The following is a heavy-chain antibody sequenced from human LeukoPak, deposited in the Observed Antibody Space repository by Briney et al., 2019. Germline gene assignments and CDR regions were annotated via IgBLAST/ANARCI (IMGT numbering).Heavy chain of an antibody. CDR2: IWYDGSNK. Sequence: PGGSLRLSCAASGFTFSSYGMHWVRQAPGKGLEWVAVIWYDGSNKYYADSVKGRFTISRDNSKNTLYLQMNSLKTEDTAVYYCTSESGGRGIGFDPWGQGTLVTVSS. CDR3: TSESGGRGIGFDP. CDR1: GFTFSSYG. J-gene: IGHJ5*02. D-gene: IGHD2-15*01. V-gene: IGHV3-33*01.